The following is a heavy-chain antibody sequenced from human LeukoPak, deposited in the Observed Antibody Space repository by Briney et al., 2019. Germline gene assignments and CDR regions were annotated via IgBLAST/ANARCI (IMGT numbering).Heavy chain of an antibody. D-gene: IGHD5-12*01. CDR2: ISSSSSYI. J-gene: IGHJ4*02. Sequence: PGGSLRLSCAASGFTFSSYSMNWVRQAPGKGLEWVSSISSSSSYIYYADSVKGRFTISRDNAKNSLYLQMNSLRAEDTAVYYCARGSGYDSRGFHYWGQGTLVTVSS. V-gene: IGHV3-21*01. CDR1: GFTFSSYS. CDR3: ARGSGYDSRGFHY.